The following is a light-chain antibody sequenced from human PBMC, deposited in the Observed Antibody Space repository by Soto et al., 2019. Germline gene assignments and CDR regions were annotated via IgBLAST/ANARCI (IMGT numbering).Light chain of an antibody. CDR2: DAS. CDR1: QSISSY. J-gene: IGKJ3*01. Sequence: EIVLTQSPATLSLSPGERATLSCRASQSISSYIAWYQQKPGQAPSLLIYDASNRATGIPARFSGSGSGTDFTLTITSLEPEDFAVYYCQQRSNWRGVTFGPGTKVDIK. CDR3: QQRSNWRGVT. V-gene: IGKV3-11*01.